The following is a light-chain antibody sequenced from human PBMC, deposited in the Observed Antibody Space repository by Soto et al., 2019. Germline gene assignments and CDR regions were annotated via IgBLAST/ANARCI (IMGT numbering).Light chain of an antibody. CDR3: CSYAGSGTWV. J-gene: IGLJ3*02. CDR2: EGS. Sequence: QSALTQPASVSGSPGQSITISCTGTSSDVGSYNLVSWCQQHPGKAPKLMIYEGSKRPSGVSNRFSGSKSGNTASLTISGLQAEDEADYYCCSYAGSGTWVFGGGTKRTVL. V-gene: IGLV2-23*01. CDR1: SSDVGSYNL.